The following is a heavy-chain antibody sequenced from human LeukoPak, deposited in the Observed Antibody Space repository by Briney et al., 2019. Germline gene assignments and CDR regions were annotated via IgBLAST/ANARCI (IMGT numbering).Heavy chain of an antibody. V-gene: IGHV4-31*03. CDR2: IYYSGST. J-gene: IGHJ5*02. CDR1: GGSISSGGYY. D-gene: IGHD3-10*01. Sequence: PSETLSLTCTVSGGSISSGGYYWSWVRQHPGTGLEWIGYIYYSGSTYYSPSLKSRVTISVDTSKNQFSLKLSSVTAADTAVYYCARDLGRAGRYGSGSYYWFDPWGQGTLVTVSS. CDR3: ARDLGRAGRYGSGSYYWFDP.